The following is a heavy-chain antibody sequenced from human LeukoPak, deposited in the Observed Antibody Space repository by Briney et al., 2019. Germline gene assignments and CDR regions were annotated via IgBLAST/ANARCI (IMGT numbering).Heavy chain of an antibody. Sequence: SETLSLACTVSGGSISSSSYYWGWIRQPPGKGLEWIGSIYYSGSTYYNPSLKSRVTISVDTSKNQFSLKLSSVTAADTAVYYCARYGGSGEKYYFDYWGQGTLVTVSS. J-gene: IGHJ4*02. D-gene: IGHD3-16*01. CDR1: GGSISSSSYY. CDR3: ARYGGSGEKYYFDY. CDR2: IYYSGST. V-gene: IGHV4-39*07.